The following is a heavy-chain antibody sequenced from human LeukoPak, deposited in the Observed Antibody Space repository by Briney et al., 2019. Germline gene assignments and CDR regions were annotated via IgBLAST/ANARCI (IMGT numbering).Heavy chain of an antibody. J-gene: IGHJ4*02. D-gene: IGHD6-19*01. CDR2: ISGSGGST. Sequence: GGSLRLSCAASGLTFSSYAMSWVRQAPGKGLEWVSVISGSGGSTEYADSVKGRFSISRDNSKNTLYLQMNSLRAEDTAVYYCAKGSVWYVWGQGTLVTVSS. CDR1: GLTFSSYA. V-gene: IGHV3-23*01. CDR3: AKGSVWYV.